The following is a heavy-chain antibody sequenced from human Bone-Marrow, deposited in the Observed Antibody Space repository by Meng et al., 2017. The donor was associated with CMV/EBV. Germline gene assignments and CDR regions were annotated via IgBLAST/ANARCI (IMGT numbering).Heavy chain of an antibody. V-gene: IGHV4-61*01. D-gene: IGHD1-26*01. CDR3: AAWEAYYYGMDV. J-gene: IGHJ6*02. Sequence: SETLSLTCTASGGPVSSGSYYWSWIRQPPGKGLEWIGYIYYSGSTNYNPSLKSRVTISVDTSKNQFSLKLSSVTAADTAVYYCAAWEAYYYGMDVWGQGTTVTVSS. CDR1: GGPVSSGSYY. CDR2: IYYSGST.